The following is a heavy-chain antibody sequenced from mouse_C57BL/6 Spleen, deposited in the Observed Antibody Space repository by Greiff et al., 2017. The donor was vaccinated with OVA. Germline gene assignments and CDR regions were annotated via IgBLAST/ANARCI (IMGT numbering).Heavy chain of an antibody. CDR1: GYAFSSSW. V-gene: IGHV1-82*01. J-gene: IGHJ2*01. CDR3: ARGLFDD. CDR2: IYPGDGDT. Sequence: VQLQQSGPELVKPGASVKISCKASGYAFSSSWMNWVKQRPGKGLEWIGRIYPGDGDTNYNGKFKGKATLTAYKSSSTAYMEVSSLTTEDAAVYYCARGLFDDWGKGTTLTVSS.